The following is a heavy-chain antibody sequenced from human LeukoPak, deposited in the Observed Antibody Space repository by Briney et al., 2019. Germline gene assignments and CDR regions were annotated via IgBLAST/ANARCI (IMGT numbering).Heavy chain of an antibody. CDR3: ARFGWFGEHIDY. J-gene: IGHJ4*02. Sequence: PSETLSLTCTVSGGSISSYYWSWIRQPPGKGLEWIGYIYYSGSTNYNPSLKSRVTISVDTSKNRFSLKLSSVTAADTAVYYCARFGWFGEHIDYWGQGTLVTVSS. V-gene: IGHV4-59*01. D-gene: IGHD3-10*01. CDR2: IYYSGST. CDR1: GGSISSYY.